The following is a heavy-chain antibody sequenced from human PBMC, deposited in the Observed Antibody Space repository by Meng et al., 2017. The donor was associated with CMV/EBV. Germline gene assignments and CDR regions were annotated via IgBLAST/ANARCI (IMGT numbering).Heavy chain of an antibody. V-gene: IGHV1-46*01. CDR2: INPSGGST. D-gene: IGHD3-16*02. CDR1: GYTFTSYY. J-gene: IGHJ6*02. CDR3: ARAYRPDIVVDLGMDV. Sequence: ASVKVSCKASGYTFTSYYMHWVRQAPGQGLEWMGIINPSGGSTSYAQKFQGRVTMTRDTSTSTVYMELSSLRSEDTAVYYCARAYRPDIVVDLGMDVWGQGTTVTVSS.